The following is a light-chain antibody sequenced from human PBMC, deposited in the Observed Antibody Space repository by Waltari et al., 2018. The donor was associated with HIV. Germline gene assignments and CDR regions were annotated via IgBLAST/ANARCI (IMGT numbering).Light chain of an antibody. CDR1: QSVLYSSNNKNY. V-gene: IGKV4-1*01. CDR3: QQYVTTPIT. Sequence: DIVVTQPPDSLAVSLGERATVNCKSSQSVLYSSNNKNYLAWYQQRPGQPPRLLIYWASVRDSGVPDRFSGSGSGTDFTLTISSLQAEDVATYYCQQYVTTPITFGQGTRLEIK. CDR2: WAS. J-gene: IGKJ5*01.